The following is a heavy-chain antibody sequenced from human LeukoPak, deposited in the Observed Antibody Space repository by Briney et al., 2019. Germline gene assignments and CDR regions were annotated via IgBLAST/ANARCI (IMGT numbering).Heavy chain of an antibody. CDR3: VRDRPHNCFDP. Sequence: GGSLRLSCAASGFTFSSYAMSWVRQAPGKGLVYIAYIDNDGTNTNYADSVKGRFTISRDNAKNTLYLQMNSLRVEDTAVYYCVRDRPHNCFDPWGQGTLVTVSS. J-gene: IGHJ5*02. CDR2: IDNDGTNT. D-gene: IGHD6-6*01. V-gene: IGHV3-74*01. CDR1: GFTFSSYA.